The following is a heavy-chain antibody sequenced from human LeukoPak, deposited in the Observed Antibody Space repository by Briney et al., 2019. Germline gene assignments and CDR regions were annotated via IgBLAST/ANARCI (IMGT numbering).Heavy chain of an antibody. V-gene: IGHV1-2*02. CDR2: INPNSGGT. CDR1: GYTFTGYY. CDR3: ARDGVSVAGDGDWFDP. Sequence: GASVKVSCKASGYTFTGYYMHWVRQAPGQGLEWMGWINPNSGGTNYAQKFQGRVTMTRDTSISTAYMELSRLRSDDTAVYYCARDGVSVAGDGDWFDPWGQGTLVTVSS. D-gene: IGHD6-19*01. J-gene: IGHJ5*02.